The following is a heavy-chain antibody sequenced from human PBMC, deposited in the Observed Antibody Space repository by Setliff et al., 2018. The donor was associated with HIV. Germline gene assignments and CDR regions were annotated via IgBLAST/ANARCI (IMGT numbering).Heavy chain of an antibody. D-gene: IGHD5-12*01. J-gene: IGHJ4*02. CDR2: ISPDIGDT. Sequence: ASVKVSCKASGSTFNDNYIHWVRQAPGQGLEWMGLISPDIGDTNYAQMFHGRVTMTRDTSISTVYMELTSLRSDDTAIYYCARDANYGSSGYDREYFDYWGQGTLVTVSS. CDR1: GSTFNDNY. CDR3: ARDANYGSSGYDREYFDY. V-gene: IGHV1-2*06.